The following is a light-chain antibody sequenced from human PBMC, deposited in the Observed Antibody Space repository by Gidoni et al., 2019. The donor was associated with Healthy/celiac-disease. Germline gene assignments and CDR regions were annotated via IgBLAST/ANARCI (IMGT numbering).Light chain of an antibody. CDR3: QQFNSYLHP. CDR2: DAS. Sequence: AIQLTPSPSSLSASVGDRVTITCRASQGISSALAWYQQKPGKAPKLLIYDASSLESGVPSRFSGSGSGTDFTLTISSLQPEDFATYYCQQFNSYLHPFGQGTRLEIK. J-gene: IGKJ5*01. CDR1: QGISSA. V-gene: IGKV1-13*02.